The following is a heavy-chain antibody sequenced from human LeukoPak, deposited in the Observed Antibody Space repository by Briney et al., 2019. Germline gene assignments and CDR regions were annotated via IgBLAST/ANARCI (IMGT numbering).Heavy chain of an antibody. V-gene: IGHV4-34*01. CDR1: GESFNGYY. Sequence: SETLSLTCAVYGESFNGYYRSWIRQPPGKGLEWIGEINHSGSTNYNPSLKSRLTISLDTSRNQFSLKLNSVTAADTAVYYCALGSGARDYWGQGTLVTV. CDR3: ALGSGARDY. D-gene: IGHD3-3*01. J-gene: IGHJ4*02. CDR2: INHSGST.